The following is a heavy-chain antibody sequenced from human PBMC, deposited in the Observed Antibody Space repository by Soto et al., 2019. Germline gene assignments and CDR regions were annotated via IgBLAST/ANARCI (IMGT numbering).Heavy chain of an antibody. CDR1: GFTFSSYA. V-gene: IGHV3-23*01. CDR2: ISGSGGST. Sequence: PGGSLRLSCAASGFTFSSYAMSWVRQAPGEGLEWVSAISGSGGSTYYADSVKGRFTISRDNSKNTLYLQMNNLRAEDTAVYYCAKGNTAMDLSHFDYWGQGTLVTVSS. CDR3: AKGNTAMDLSHFDY. J-gene: IGHJ4*02. D-gene: IGHD5-18*01.